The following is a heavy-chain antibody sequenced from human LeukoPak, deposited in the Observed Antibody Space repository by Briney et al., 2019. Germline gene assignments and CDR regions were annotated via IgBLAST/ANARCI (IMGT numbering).Heavy chain of an antibody. CDR2: ISAYNGNT. J-gene: IGHJ6*03. Sequence: ASVKVSCKASGYTFTSYGISWVRQAPGQGLEWMGWISAYNGNTNYAQKLQGRVTMTTDTSTSTAYMELRSLRSDDTAVYYCARAFRPRDIQSDYYYYMDVWGKGTTVTISS. D-gene: IGHD5-12*01. V-gene: IGHV1-18*01. CDR3: ARAFRPRDIQSDYYYYMDV. CDR1: GYTFTSYG.